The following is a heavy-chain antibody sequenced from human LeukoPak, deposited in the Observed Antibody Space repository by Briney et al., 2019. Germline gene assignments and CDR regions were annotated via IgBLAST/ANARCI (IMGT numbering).Heavy chain of an antibody. CDR2: ISSSSSYI. CDR1: GFTFSSYS. D-gene: IGHD5-18*01. CDR3: ARDGDTAMVY. Sequence: GGSLRLSCSASGFTFSSYSMNWVRQAPGKGLEWVSSISSSSSYIYYADSVKGRFTISRDNAKNSLYLQMNSLRAEDTAVYYCARDGDTAMVYWGQGTLVTVSS. J-gene: IGHJ4*02. V-gene: IGHV3-21*01.